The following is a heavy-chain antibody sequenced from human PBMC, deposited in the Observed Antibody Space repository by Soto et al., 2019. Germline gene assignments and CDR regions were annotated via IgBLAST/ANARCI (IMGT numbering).Heavy chain of an antibody. D-gene: IGHD4-4*01. CDR1: GFTFSSYA. CDR3: AKVAIVVTTFLRETKRWFDP. J-gene: IGHJ5*02. Sequence: GGSLRLSCAASGFTFSSYAMSWVRQAPGKGLEWVSAISGSGGRTYYADSVKGRFTISRDNSKNTLYLQMNSLRAEDTAVYYCAKVAIVVTTFLRETKRWFDPWGQGTLVTVSS. CDR2: ISGSGGRT. V-gene: IGHV3-23*01.